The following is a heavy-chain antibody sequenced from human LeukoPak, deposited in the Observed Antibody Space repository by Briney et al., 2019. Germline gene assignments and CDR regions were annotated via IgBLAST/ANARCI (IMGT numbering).Heavy chain of an antibody. D-gene: IGHD2-2*01. CDR1: GGSFSGYY. CDR3: ARGIVPAPFDY. J-gene: IGHJ4*02. Sequence: SETLSLTCAVYGGSFSGYYWSWIRQPPGEGLEWIGEINHSGSTNYNPSLKSRVTISVDTSKNQFSLKLSSVTAADTAVYYCARGIVPAPFDYWGQGTLVTVSS. V-gene: IGHV4-34*01. CDR2: INHSGST.